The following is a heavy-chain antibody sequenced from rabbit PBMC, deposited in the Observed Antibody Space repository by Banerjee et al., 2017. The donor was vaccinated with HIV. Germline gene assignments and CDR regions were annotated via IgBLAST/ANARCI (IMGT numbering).Heavy chain of an antibody. CDR2: INASTGKP. V-gene: IGHV1S45*01. Sequence: EQLEESGGGLVQPEGSLTLTCKASGFSFSDRDVMCWVRQAPGKGLEWIACINASTGKPVYATWASGRFTISRTSSTTVTLRMTSLTAADRATYFCARDLVGVIGWNFYLWGPGTLVTVS. CDR1: GFSFSDRDV. J-gene: IGHJ4*01. D-gene: IGHD1-1*01. CDR3: ARDLVGVIGWNFYL.